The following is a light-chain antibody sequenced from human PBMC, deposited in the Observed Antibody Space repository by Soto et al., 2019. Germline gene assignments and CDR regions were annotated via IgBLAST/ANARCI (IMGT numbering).Light chain of an antibody. Sequence: SVLTQPPSVSAASGQKVIISCSGSSTNVGNNYVSWYQQVPGTVPKLLIYDNDKRPSGIPDRFSGSTSATSATLVITGLQTGDEADYYCGAWDSSLSAQYVFGTGTKVTVL. CDR1: STNVGNNY. CDR3: GAWDSSLSAQYV. V-gene: IGLV1-51*01. CDR2: DND. J-gene: IGLJ1*01.